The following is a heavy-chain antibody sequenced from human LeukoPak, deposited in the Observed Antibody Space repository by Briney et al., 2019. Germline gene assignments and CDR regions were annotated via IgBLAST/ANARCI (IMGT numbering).Heavy chain of an antibody. V-gene: IGHV1-18*01. Sequence: ASVKVSCKASGYTFTSYGISWVRQAPGQGLEWMGWISAYNGNTNYAQKPQGRVTMTTDTSTSIVYMELRSLRSDDTAVYYCARDPEVGATVFDYWGQGTLVTVSS. CDR2: ISAYNGNT. CDR1: GYTFTSYG. J-gene: IGHJ4*02. D-gene: IGHD1-26*01. CDR3: ARDPEVGATVFDY.